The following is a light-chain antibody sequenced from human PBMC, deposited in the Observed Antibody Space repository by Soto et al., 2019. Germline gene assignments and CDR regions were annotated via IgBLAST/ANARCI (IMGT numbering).Light chain of an antibody. CDR2: EVN. J-gene: IGLJ1*01. CDR1: SSDVGGYNY. CDR3: SSYADTNNFV. V-gene: IGLV2-8*01. Sequence: QSALTQPPSASGSPGQSVTISCTGTSSDVGGYNYVSWYQQHPGKAPKLMIYEVNKRPSGVPDRFSGSKSGNTASLTVSGLQADDEADYYCSSYADTNNFVFGTGTKVTVL.